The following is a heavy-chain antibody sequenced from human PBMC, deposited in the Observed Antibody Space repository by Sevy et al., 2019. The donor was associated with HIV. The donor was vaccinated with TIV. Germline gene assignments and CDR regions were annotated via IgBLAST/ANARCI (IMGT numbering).Heavy chain of an antibody. V-gene: IGHV3-11*01. CDR1: GFTFSDYY. CDR2: ISSSGSTI. CDR3: ARDNFPRSSSWGEGYFDY. D-gene: IGHD6-13*01. Sequence: GGSLRLSCAASGFTFSDYYMSWIRQAPGKGLEWVSYISSSGSTIYYADSVKGRFTISRDNAKNSLYLQMNSLRAEDTAVYYCARDNFPRSSSWGEGYFDYWGQGTLVTVSS. J-gene: IGHJ4*02.